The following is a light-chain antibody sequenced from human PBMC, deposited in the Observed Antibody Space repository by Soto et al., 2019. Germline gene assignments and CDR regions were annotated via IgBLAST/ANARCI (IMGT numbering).Light chain of an antibody. CDR3: QHYGSSTLT. CDR1: QSVSSTY. V-gene: IGKV3-20*01. J-gene: IGKJ1*01. Sequence: EIVLTQSPGTLSLSPGEGATLSCRASQSVSSTYLAWYQQKPGEAPRLLIYAASSRATGTPGWCSGSGAGTGSTLTISSLEAEAFVVDYCQHYGSSTLTFGRGTKVEIK. CDR2: AAS.